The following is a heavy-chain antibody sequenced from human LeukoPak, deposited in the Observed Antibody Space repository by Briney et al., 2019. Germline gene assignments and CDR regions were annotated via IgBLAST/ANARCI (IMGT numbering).Heavy chain of an antibody. D-gene: IGHD3/OR15-3a*01. CDR1: GFTFSTYW. CDR2: INQDGSQK. V-gene: IGHV3-7*01. J-gene: IGHJ4*02. CDR3: AKDVAWGRMDL. Sequence: GGTLRLSCAASGFTFSTYWMSWVRQAPGKGLEWVAIINQDGSQKYYVDSVKGRFTISRDNAKNSLYLQMDSLRVEDTAVYHCAKDVAWGRMDLWGQGTLATVSS.